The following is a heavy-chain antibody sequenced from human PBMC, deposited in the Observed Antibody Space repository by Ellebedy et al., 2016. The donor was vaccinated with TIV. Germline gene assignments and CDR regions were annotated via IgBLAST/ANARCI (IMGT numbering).Heavy chain of an antibody. Sequence: MPSETLSLTCTVSGGSISSRNSYWGWLRQPPGQGPEWTGTIYDTWTTYYNPSVEGRITMSVETSKNQFSLKLSSVTAADTAVYYCVRGDREIYYYGMDVWGQGTTVTVSS. V-gene: IGHV4-39*01. CDR3: VRGDREIYYYGMDV. J-gene: IGHJ6*02. CDR1: GGSISSRNSY. CDR2: IYDTWTT. D-gene: IGHD3-10*01.